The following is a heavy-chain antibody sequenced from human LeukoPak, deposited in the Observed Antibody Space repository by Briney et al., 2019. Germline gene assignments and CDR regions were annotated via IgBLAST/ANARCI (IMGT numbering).Heavy chain of an antibody. J-gene: IGHJ4*02. V-gene: IGHV3-11*01. D-gene: IGHD3-22*01. Sequence: PGGSLRLSCAASGFTFGDYYMSWIRQAPGKGLEWVSYISSSGSTIYYADSVKGRFTISRDNAKNSLYLQMNSLRAEDTAVYYCARGSDHYYDSSGYPGGWGQGTLVTVSS. CDR2: ISSSGSTI. CDR1: GFTFGDYY. CDR3: ARGSDHYYDSSGYPGG.